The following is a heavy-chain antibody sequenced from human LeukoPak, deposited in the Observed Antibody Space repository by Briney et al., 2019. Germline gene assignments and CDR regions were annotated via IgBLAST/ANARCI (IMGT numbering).Heavy chain of an antibody. CDR1: GFTFDDYG. Sequence: GGSLRLSCAASGFTFDDYGMNWVRQAPGKGLEWVSGINWNGGSTGYADSVKGRFPISRDNAKNSLYLQMNSLRAEDTALYYCARVYELREEDYYYYYMDVWGKGTTVTVSS. CDR2: INWNGGST. J-gene: IGHJ6*03. CDR3: ARVYELREEDYYYYYMDV. V-gene: IGHV3-20*04. D-gene: IGHD5/OR15-5a*01.